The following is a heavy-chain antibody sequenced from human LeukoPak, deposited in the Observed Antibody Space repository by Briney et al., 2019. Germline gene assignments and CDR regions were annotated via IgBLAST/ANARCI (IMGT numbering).Heavy chain of an antibody. CDR3: ARSPSAFAAFAS. V-gene: IGHV1-2*02. Sequence: GASVKVSCRASGYTFSAYYMNWVRRAPGQGLEWMGWINPHTGDTNYAQHFQGRITVTRDTSTVYMDLSRLRSDDTAVYFCARSPSAFAAFASWGQGTLVTVSS. J-gene: IGHJ5*02. CDR1: GYTFSAYY. D-gene: IGHD2-15*01. CDR2: INPHTGDT.